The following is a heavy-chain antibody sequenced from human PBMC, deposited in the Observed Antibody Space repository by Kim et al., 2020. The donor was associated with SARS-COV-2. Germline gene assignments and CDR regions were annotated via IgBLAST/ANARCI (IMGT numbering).Heavy chain of an antibody. Sequence: GGSLRLSCAASGFTFSSYAMNWFRQAPGKGLEWVSGISGGGRSTYYADSVKGRFTISRDNSKNTLFLQMTSLRAEDTAIYYCAKHSCSGGSCYLGGDNWFDPWGQGTLVTVSS. CDR1: GFTFSSYA. D-gene: IGHD2-15*01. V-gene: IGHV3-23*01. J-gene: IGHJ5*02. CDR2: ISGGGRST. CDR3: AKHSCSGGSCYLGGDNWFDP.